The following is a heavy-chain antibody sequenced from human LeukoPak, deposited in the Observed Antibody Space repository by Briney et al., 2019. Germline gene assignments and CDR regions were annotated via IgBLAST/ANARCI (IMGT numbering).Heavy chain of an antibody. Sequence: SETLSLTCAVYGGSFSGYYWSWIRQPPGKGLEWIGEIHHSGSTNYNPSLKSRVTISVDTSKNQFSLKLTSVTAADTAVYYCARGGGDYWYFDLWGRDTLVTVSS. CDR2: IHHSGST. CDR3: ARGGGDYWYFDL. J-gene: IGHJ2*01. V-gene: IGHV4-34*01. D-gene: IGHD2-21*01. CDR1: GGSFSGYY.